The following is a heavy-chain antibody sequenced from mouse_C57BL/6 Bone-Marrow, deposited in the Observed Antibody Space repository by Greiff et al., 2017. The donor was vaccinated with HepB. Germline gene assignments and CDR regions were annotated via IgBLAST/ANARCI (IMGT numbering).Heavy chain of an antibody. D-gene: IGHD2-10*02. CDR1: GFSLTSYA. V-gene: IGHV2-9-1*01. J-gene: IGHJ4*01. CDR2: IWTGGGT. CDR3: ARKRGYGNYDAMDY. Sequence: VQLVESGPGLVAPSQRLSITCTVSGFSLTSYAISWVRQPPGKGLEWLGVIWTGGGTNYNSALKSRLSISKDNSKSQVFLKMNSLQTDDTARYYCARKRGYGNYDAMDYWGQGTSVTVSS.